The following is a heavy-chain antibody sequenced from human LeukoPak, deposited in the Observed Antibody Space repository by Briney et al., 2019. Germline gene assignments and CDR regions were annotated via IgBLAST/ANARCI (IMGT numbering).Heavy chain of an antibody. V-gene: IGHV3-30-3*01. J-gene: IGHJ4*02. D-gene: IGHD3-22*01. CDR1: GFTFSSYA. CDR3: ARGDDYYDSSGYSFSY. CDR2: ISYDGSNK. Sequence: GGSLRLSCAASGFTFSSYAMHWVRQAPGKGLEWVAVISYDGSNKYYADSVKGRFTISRDNSKNTLYLQMNSLRAEDTAVYYCARGDDYYDSSGYSFSYWGQGTLVTVSS.